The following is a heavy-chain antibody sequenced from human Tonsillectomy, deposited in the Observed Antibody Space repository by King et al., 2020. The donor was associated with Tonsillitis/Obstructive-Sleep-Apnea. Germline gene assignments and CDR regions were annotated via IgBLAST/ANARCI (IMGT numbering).Heavy chain of an antibody. V-gene: IGHV4-28*01. CDR1: GYSISSDNW. D-gene: IGHD6-6*01. CDR3: ARSRRYSSSLDYYYYIDV. CDR2: IYYSGST. Sequence: VQLQESGPGLVKPSDNLSLTCAVSGYSISSDNWWGWIRQPPGKGLEWIGYIYYSGSTYYNVSLKSRVTMSVDTSKNQFSLKLSSVTAVDTAVYYCARSRRYSSSLDYYYYIDVWGKGTTVTVSS. J-gene: IGHJ6*03.